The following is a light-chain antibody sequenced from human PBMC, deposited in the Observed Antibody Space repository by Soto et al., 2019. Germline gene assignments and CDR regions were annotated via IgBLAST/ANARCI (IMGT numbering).Light chain of an antibody. CDR1: QGVSSY. CDR3: QQYDRHPQT. Sequence: AIRMTQSPSSFSASTGDRVTITCRASQGVSSYLAWYQQKPGKAPKLLIYAASTVQNGVPSRFSGSGSGTDITLTISLQHAEDVATYYCQQYDRHPQTFGQGTKVEIK. J-gene: IGKJ1*01. V-gene: IGKV1-8*01. CDR2: AAS.